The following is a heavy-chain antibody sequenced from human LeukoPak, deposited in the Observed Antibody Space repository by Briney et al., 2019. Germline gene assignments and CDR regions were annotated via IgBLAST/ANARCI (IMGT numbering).Heavy chain of an antibody. CDR3: ARGENAAADYYYYGMDV. Sequence: PGGTLRLSCAASGFTFSSYAMSWVRQAPGQGLEWVSAISGSGCSTYYADSVKGRFTISRDNSKNTLYLQMNSLRDEDTAVYYCARGENAAADYYYYGMDVWGQGTTVTVSS. CDR1: GFTFSSYA. D-gene: IGHD6-13*01. V-gene: IGHV3-23*01. CDR2: ISGSGCST. J-gene: IGHJ6*02.